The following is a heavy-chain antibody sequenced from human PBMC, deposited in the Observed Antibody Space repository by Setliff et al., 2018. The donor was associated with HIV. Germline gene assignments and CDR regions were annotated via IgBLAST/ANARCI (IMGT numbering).Heavy chain of an antibody. CDR2: IIPIVGTA. V-gene: IGHV1-69*13. D-gene: IGHD4-4*01. CDR3: ARQGNPYYFDY. Sequence: GASVKVSCKASGGPFSTYAITWVRQAPGQGLEWMGGIIPIVGTANYAQKFQGTVTITADESTSTAYMELSSLRSEDTAVYYCARQGNPYYFDYWGQVTLVTVSS. CDR1: GGPFSTYA. J-gene: IGHJ4*02.